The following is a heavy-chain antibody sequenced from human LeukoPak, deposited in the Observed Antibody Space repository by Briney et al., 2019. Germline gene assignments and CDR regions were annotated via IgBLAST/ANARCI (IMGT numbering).Heavy chain of an antibody. V-gene: IGHV1-69*13. CDR3: ARGGYCSSTSCPPYY. J-gene: IGHJ4*02. Sequence: SEKVSCKASGGTFSSYAISWVRQAPGQGLEWMGGIIPIFGTANYAQKFQGRVTITADESTSTAYMELSSLRSEDTAVYYCARGGYCSSTSCPPYYWGQGTLVTVSS. CDR2: IIPIFGTA. CDR1: GGTFSSYA. D-gene: IGHD2-2*01.